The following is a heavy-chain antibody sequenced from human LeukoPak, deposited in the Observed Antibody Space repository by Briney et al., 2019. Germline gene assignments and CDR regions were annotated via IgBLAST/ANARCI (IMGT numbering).Heavy chain of an antibody. J-gene: IGHJ4*02. CDR2: IKQDGSEE. CDR3: ARRAYYVDY. Sequence: QSGGSLRLSCAASGFTFSRSWMTWVRQAPGKGLEWVANIKQDGSEEYYVDSVKGRFTISRDNAKNSLYLQMNSLRAEDTAVYYGARRAYYVDYWGQGTLVTVSS. CDR1: GFTFSRSW. V-gene: IGHV3-7*01.